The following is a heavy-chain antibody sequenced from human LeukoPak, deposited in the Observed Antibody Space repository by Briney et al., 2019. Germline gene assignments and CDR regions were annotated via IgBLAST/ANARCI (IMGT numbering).Heavy chain of an antibody. CDR3: AKDVMGPFDY. CDR1: GFSFSSYS. V-gene: IGHV3-21*01. J-gene: IGHJ4*02. Sequence: GGSLRLSXAASGFSFSSYSMMWVSQTPGKGLEWLSSIIFSSNYIYYADSVKGRFTISRDNAKNSLYLQINSLRAEATAVYYCAKDVMGPFDYWGQGTLVTVSS. CDR2: IIFSSNYI. D-gene: IGHD3-16*01.